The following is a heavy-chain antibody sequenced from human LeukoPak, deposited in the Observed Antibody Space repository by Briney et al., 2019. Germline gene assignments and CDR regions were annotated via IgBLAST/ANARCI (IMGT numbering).Heavy chain of an antibody. CDR1: GFTYSSYA. D-gene: IGHD2-15*01. Sequence: GGSLRLSCAASGFTYSSYALTWVRQAPGEGLYWVSLISGSGGRTYYADSVKGRFTISRDNSRNTLYVQMNSLRAEDTAVYYCAKDRFCSGAGCSDAFDIWGQGTMVIVSS. J-gene: IGHJ3*02. CDR2: ISGSGGRT. V-gene: IGHV3-23*01. CDR3: AKDRFCSGAGCSDAFDI.